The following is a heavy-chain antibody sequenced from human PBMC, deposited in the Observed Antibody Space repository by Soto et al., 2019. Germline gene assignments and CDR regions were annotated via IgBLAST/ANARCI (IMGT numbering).Heavy chain of an antibody. V-gene: IGHV4-59*01. J-gene: IGHJ6*02. CDR2: IYYSGST. CDR3: AGSIVGALHYYYYGMDV. Sequence: PSETLSLTCAVSGGSISSYYWSWIRQPPGKGLEWIGYIYYSGSTNYNPSLKSRVTISVDTSKNQFSLKLSSVTAADTAVYYCAGSIVGALHYYYYGMDVWGQGTTVTVSS. CDR1: GGSISSYY. D-gene: IGHD1-26*01.